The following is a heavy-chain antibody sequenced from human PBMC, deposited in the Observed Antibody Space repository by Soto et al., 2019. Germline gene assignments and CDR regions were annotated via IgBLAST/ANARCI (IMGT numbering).Heavy chain of an antibody. Sequence: QVQLQESGPGLVKPSQTLSLTCTVSGGSISSGGYYWSWIRQHPGQGLEWIGYIDSSGRTYYNPSLKSRVNISVDTSKNQFSLKLSSVTAADTAVYYCAGKPHDYRNPGNYYNGMDVWGQGTPGTGSS. D-gene: IGHD4-17*01. CDR3: AGKPHDYRNPGNYYNGMDV. CDR1: GGSISSGGYY. CDR2: IDSSGRT. V-gene: IGHV4-31*03. J-gene: IGHJ6*02.